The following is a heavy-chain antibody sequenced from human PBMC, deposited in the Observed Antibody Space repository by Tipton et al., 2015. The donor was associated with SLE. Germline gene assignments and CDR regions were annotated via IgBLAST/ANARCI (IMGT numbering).Heavy chain of an antibody. CDR3: ARDGRVYCDNSGCSEYHWFDP. J-gene: IGHJ5*02. V-gene: IGHV4-34*01. CDR2: INHSGST. D-gene: IGHD3-22*01. Sequence: TLSLTCAVYGGSFSGNFWTWIRQPPGKGLEWIGEINHSGSTTYNPSLKSRVTMSVDTSKNQFSLKLTSVTAADTAVYYCARDGRVYCDNSGCSEYHWFDPWGQGTLVTVSS. CDR1: GGSFSGNF.